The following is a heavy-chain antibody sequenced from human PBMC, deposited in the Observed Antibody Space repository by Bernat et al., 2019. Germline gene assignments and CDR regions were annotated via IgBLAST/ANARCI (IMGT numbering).Heavy chain of an antibody. CDR1: GGSFSGYY. Sequence: QVQLQQWGAGLLQPSETLSLTCAVYGGSFSGYYWSWIRQPPGQGLEWIGEINHSGSTNYNPSLKSRVTISVDTSKNQFSLKLSSVTAADTAVYYCARGYYDLWSGYFYYCYGMDVWGQGTTVTVSS. CDR3: ARGYYDLWSGYFYYCYGMDV. J-gene: IGHJ6*02. V-gene: IGHV4-34*01. CDR2: INHSGST. D-gene: IGHD3-3*01.